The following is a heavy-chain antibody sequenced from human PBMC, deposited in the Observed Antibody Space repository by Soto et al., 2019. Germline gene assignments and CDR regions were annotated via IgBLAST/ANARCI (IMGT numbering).Heavy chain of an antibody. CDR2: IIPMFGTP. Sequence: SVKVSCKVSGGTLNSQSITWVRQAPGQGLEWMGGIIPMFGTPTDAQKFRGRVTISADTSTSTVYMELRSLSSQDTAVYYCATSLAARRKPYNWLDAWG. CDR1: GGTLNSQS. CDR3: ATSLAARRKPYNWLDA. J-gene: IGHJ5*01. D-gene: IGHD6-6*01. V-gene: IGHV1-69*06.